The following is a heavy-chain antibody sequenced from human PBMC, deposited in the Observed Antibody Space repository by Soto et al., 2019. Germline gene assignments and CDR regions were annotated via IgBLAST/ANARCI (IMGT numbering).Heavy chain of an antibody. J-gene: IGHJ6*02. Sequence: QVQLVQSGAEVKKPGSSVKVSCKASGSTFSSYTLNWVRQARGQGLEWMGRIIPILDIADYAQKLQGRVTITADKSTNTAYMELSNLRSEDTAVYYCARVRDDHYYTMDVWGQGTTVTVS. CDR3: ARVRDDHYYTMDV. CDR2: IIPILDIA. D-gene: IGHD1-1*01. V-gene: IGHV1-69*02. CDR1: GSTFSSYT.